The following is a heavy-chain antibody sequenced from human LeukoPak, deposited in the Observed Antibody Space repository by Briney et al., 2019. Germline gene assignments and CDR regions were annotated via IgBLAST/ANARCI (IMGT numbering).Heavy chain of an antibody. CDR3: SSPKSPYEGTGPHN. CDR2: NNPIGSNS. D-gene: IGHD2-8*02. Sequence: SVKVSCKASRYTFSSYYIHWVRQAPQQGLQWILVNNPIGSNSRYTDEFQVRVTITRTTPTTTSNMKLGMLTPNAPAWYYWSSPKSPYEGTGPHNWGQGTQVTVSS. CDR1: RYTFSSYY. J-gene: IGHJ4*02. V-gene: IGHV1-46*01.